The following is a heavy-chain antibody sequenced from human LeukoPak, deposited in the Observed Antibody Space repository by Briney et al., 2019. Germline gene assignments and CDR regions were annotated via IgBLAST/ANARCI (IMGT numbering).Heavy chain of an antibody. V-gene: IGHV3-30-3*01. Sequence: PGGSLRLSCAASGFTFSSYAMHWVRQAPGKGLEWVAVISYDGNNKYYADSVKGRFTISRDNSKNTLYLQMDSLRAEDTALYYCATLPTWGQGTLVTVSS. CDR2: ISYDGNNK. CDR3: ATLPT. CDR1: GFTFSSYA. D-gene: IGHD4-17*01. J-gene: IGHJ4*02.